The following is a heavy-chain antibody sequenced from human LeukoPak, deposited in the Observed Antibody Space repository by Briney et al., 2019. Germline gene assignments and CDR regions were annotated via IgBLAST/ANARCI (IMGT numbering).Heavy chain of an antibody. Sequence: ASVKVSCKTSGRTSSSYAITWVRQAPGQGLDWMGRIIPIFGIANYAQKFQGRVTITADKSTSTAYMELSSLRSEDTAVYYCARDLTYRSSTSCYAYYGMDVWGQGTTVTVSS. J-gene: IGHJ6*02. D-gene: IGHD2-2*01. CDR3: ARDLTYRSSTSCYAYYGMDV. V-gene: IGHV1-69*04. CDR2: IIPIFGIA. CDR1: GRTSSSYA.